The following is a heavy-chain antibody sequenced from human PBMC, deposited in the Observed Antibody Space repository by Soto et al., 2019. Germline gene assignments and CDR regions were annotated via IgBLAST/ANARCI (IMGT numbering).Heavy chain of an antibody. CDR2: IYYSGST. CDR3: ARIIRPTVVESYFDY. J-gene: IGHJ4*02. D-gene: IGHD2-15*01. CDR1: GYSISSSNW. V-gene: IGHV4-28*01. Sequence: SETLSLTCAVSGYSISSSNWWGWIRQPPGKGLEWIGYIYYSGSTYYNPSLKSRVTMSVDTSKNQFSLKLSSVTAVDTAVYYCARIIRPTVVESYFDYWGQGTLVTV.